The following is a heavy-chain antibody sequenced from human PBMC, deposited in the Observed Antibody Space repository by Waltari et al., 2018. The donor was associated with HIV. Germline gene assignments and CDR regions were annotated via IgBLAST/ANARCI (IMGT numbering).Heavy chain of an antibody. J-gene: IGHJ4*02. CDR1: GCTFSSHN. Sequence: EVQLVESGGGLVQPGGSLRLSCAASGCTFSSHNMNWVRKAPGRGLEWLSSISNSGSAIYYVDSVKGRFTISRDNAKNSLYLQMNSLRDEDTAVYYCARDLVAPGNFFDYWGQGTLVTVSS. CDR2: ISNSGSAI. D-gene: IGHD5-12*01. CDR3: ARDLVAPGNFFDY. V-gene: IGHV3-48*02.